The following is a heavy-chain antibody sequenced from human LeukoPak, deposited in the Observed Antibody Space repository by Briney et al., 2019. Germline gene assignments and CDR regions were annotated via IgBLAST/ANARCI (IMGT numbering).Heavy chain of an antibody. D-gene: IGHD6-13*01. V-gene: IGHV4-39*01. Sequence: SETLSLTCTVSGGSISSSSYYWGWIRQPPGKGLEWIGSIYYSGSTYYNPSLKSRVTISVDTSKNQFSLKLSSVTAADTAVYYCATSRRYSSGWYLTWFDPWGQGTLVTVSS. CDR2: IYYSGST. CDR1: GGSISSSSYY. J-gene: IGHJ5*02. CDR3: ATSRRYSSGWYLTWFDP.